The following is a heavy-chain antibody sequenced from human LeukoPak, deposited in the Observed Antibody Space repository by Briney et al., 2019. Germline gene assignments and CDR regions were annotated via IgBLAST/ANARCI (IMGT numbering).Heavy chain of an antibody. Sequence: SAKVSCKASGFTFTNSAVQWVRQARGQRLEWIGWIVVGSGNTNYAQKFQERVTITGDMSTNTAYLELSSLRSDDTAVYYCARARGGDCYSYWGQGTLVTVSS. CDR2: IVVGSGNT. V-gene: IGHV1-58*01. CDR3: ARARGGDCYSY. CDR1: GFTFTNSA. J-gene: IGHJ4*02. D-gene: IGHD2-21*02.